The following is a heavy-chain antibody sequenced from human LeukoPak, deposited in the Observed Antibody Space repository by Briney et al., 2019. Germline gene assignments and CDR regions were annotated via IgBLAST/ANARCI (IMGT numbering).Heavy chain of an antibody. CDR2: VSFDGSDK. V-gene: IGHV3-30*14. J-gene: IGHJ3*02. D-gene: IGHD3-22*01. CDR3: ARGGRGSAAVVAPRSFDI. Sequence: GGSLRLSCAASGFTFSSYAMHWVRQAPGKGLEWVSVVSFDGSDKYYVDSVKGRFIIPRDISKNTLYLQMNSLRAEDSALYYCARGGRGSAAVVAPRSFDIWGQGTMVTVSS. CDR1: GFTFSSYA.